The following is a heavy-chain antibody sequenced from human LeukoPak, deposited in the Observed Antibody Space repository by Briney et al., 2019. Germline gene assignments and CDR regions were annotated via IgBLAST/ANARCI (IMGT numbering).Heavy chain of an antibody. CDR3: ARVSRITMIVVVTDRWFDP. J-gene: IGHJ5*02. CDR2: IKQDGTDK. V-gene: IGHV3-7*01. CDR1: GFTFSHYW. Sequence: GGSLRLSCAASGFTFSHYWMSWVRQAPGKGLEWVANIKQDGTDKYYVDSVKGRFTISRDNAKNSLYLQMNSLRAEDTAVYYCARVSRITMIVVVTDRWFDPWGQGTLVTVSS. D-gene: IGHD3-22*01.